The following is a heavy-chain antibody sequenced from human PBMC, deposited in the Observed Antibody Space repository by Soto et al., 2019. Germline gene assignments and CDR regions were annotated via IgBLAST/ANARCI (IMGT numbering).Heavy chain of an antibody. CDR3: ARSIAP. D-gene: IGHD2-21*01. CDR2: IYYSVST. J-gene: IGHJ5*02. Sequence: QVQLQESGPGLVKPSQTLSLTCTVSGGSISSGGYYWSWIRQHPGKGLEWIGYIYYSVSTYYNPSLKSLATIPLATSKNQFALKLSSGTAADTYVYYCARSIAPWGQGTLVTVSS. V-gene: IGHV4-31*01. CDR1: GGSISSGGYY.